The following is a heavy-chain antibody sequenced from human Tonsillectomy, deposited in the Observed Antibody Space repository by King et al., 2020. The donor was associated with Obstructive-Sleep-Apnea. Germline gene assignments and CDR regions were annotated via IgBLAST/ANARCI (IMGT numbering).Heavy chain of an antibody. CDR1: GGSISSGGYY. J-gene: IGHJ4*02. CDR3: ARGGSIPRYSLDY. V-gene: IGHV4-31*03. D-gene: IGHD3-9*01. CDR2: IYYSGST. Sequence: VQLQESGPGLVKPSQTLSLTCTVSGGSISSGGYYWSWIRQRPGKGLEWIGYIYYSGSTYYNPSLKSRVTISVDTSKNQFSLNLSSVTAADTAVYYCARGGSIPRYSLDYWGQGTLVTVSS.